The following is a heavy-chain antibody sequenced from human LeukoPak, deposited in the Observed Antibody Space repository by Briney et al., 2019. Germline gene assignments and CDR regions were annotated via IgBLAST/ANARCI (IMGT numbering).Heavy chain of an antibody. CDR3: ATLQGYCSGGSCESHDY. V-gene: IGHV4-59*01. CDR2: IHYSGST. CDR1: GDSFSSYY. J-gene: IGHJ4*02. D-gene: IGHD2-15*01. Sequence: PSETLSLTCTVSGDSFSSYYWSWIRQPPGKGLEWIGYIHYSGSTNNNPSLKSRVTISVDTSKNQFSLKLSSVTAADTAVYYCATLQGYCSGGSCESHDYWGQGTLVTVSS.